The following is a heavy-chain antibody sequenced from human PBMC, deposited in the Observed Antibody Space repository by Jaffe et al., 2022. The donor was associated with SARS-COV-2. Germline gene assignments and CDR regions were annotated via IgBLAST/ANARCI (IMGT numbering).Heavy chain of an antibody. CDR1: GGSISSYY. J-gene: IGHJ2*01. D-gene: IGHD4-17*01. CDR2: IYYSGST. Sequence: QVQLQESGPGLVKPSETLSLTCTVSGGSISSYYWSWIRQPPGKGLEWIGYIYYSGSTNYNPSLKSRVTISVDTSKNQFSLKLSSVTAADTAVYYCARAGDYGDYAPSSLSDTNWYFDLWGRGTLVTVSS. V-gene: IGHV4-59*01. CDR3: ARAGDYGDYAPSSLSDTNWYFDL.